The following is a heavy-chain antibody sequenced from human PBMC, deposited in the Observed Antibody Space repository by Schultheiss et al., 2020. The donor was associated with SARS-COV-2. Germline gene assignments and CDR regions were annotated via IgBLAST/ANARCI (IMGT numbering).Heavy chain of an antibody. CDR2: IYYSGST. CDR1: GGSISSGGYY. J-gene: IGHJ3*02. CDR3: ARLTNYYDSSGYPHDAFDI. V-gene: IGHV4-31*03. Sequence: SETLSLTCTVSGGSISSGGYYWSWIRQHPGKGLEWIGYIYYSGSTYYNPSLKSRVTISVDTSKNQFSLKLSSVTAADTAVYYCARLTNYYDSSGYPHDAFDIWGQGTMVTVSS. D-gene: IGHD3-22*01.